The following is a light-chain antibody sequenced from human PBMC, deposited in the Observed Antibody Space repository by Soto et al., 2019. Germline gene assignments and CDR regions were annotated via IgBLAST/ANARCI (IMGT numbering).Light chain of an antibody. J-gene: IGKJ2*01. Sequence: DIVRTQSPDSLAVSLGERATINCKSSQSVLYSSNNKNYLAWYQQKPGQPPKLLIYWASTRESGVPDRFSGTGSGTDFTLTISSLQAEDVAVYYCQQYCSTSYTFGQGTKLEIK. V-gene: IGKV4-1*01. CDR2: WAS. CDR3: QQYCSTSYT. CDR1: QSVLYSSNNKNY.